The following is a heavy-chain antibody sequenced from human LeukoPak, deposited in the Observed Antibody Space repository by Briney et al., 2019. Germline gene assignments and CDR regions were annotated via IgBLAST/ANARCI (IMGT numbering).Heavy chain of an antibody. CDR2: INHSGST. V-gene: IGHV4-34*01. CDR3: ARVTKGSSWYQGGFDY. CDR1: GGSIKSYY. D-gene: IGHD6-13*01. Sequence: PSETLSLTCTVSGGSIKSYYWSWIRQPPGKGLEWIGEINHSGSTNYNPSLKSRVTISVDTSKNQFSLKLSSVTAADTAVYYCARVTKGSSWYQGGFDYWGQGTLVTVSS. J-gene: IGHJ4*02.